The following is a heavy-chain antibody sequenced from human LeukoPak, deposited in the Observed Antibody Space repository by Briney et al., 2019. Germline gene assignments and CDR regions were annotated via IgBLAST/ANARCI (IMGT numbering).Heavy chain of an antibody. CDR2: INHSGST. Sequence: PSETLSLTCAVYGGSFSGYYWSWIRQPPGKGLEWIGEINHSGSTNYNPSLKSRVTISVDTSKNQFSLKLSPVTAADTAVYYCARVRYFDWLLDYWGQGTLVTVSS. CDR1: GGSFSGYY. D-gene: IGHD3-9*01. CDR3: ARVRYFDWLLDY. V-gene: IGHV4-34*01. J-gene: IGHJ4*02.